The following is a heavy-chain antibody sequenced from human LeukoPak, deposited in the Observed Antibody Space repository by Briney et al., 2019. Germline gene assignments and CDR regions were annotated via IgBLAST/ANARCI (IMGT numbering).Heavy chain of an antibody. CDR3: TSNLIHCGGDCYHFDY. J-gene: IGHJ4*02. V-gene: IGHV3-15*01. Sequence: PGGSLRLSCAASGITFSDTWMSWVRRAPGKGLEWVARIQSIVNGGTTDYAAPVKGRFTISRDDSKNTLFLQMNSLKTEDTAVYYCTSNLIHCGGDCYHFDYWGQGTLVTVSS. D-gene: IGHD2-21*02. CDR2: IQSIVNGGTT. CDR1: GITFSDTW.